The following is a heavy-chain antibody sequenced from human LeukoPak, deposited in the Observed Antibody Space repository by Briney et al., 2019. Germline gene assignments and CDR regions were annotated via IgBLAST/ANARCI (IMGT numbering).Heavy chain of an antibody. J-gene: IGHJ4*02. CDR3: ARTAGSGSYYPLDY. Sequence: SETLSLTCTVSGGSISSYYWSWIRQPPGKGLEWIGYIYYSGSTNYNPSLKSRVTISVDTSKNQFSLKLSSVSAADTAVYYCARTAGSGSYYPLDYWGQGTLVTVSS. V-gene: IGHV4-59*01. CDR1: GGSISSYY. CDR2: IYYSGST. D-gene: IGHD3-10*01.